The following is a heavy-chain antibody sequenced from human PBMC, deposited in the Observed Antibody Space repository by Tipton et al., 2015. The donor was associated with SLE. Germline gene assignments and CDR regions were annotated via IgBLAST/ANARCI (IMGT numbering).Heavy chain of an antibody. J-gene: IGHJ4*02. D-gene: IGHD4-17*01. V-gene: IGHV3-20*04. Sequence: PLRLSCAASGFTFDDHGMSWVHQVPGKGLEWVSGINWDGGRTGYADSVKGRFSISRDNAENSLFLQMNSLRVEDTALYYCAREAGTTVTTWDYWGQGTLVTVSS. CDR3: AREAGTTVTTWDY. CDR1: GFTFDDHG. CDR2: INWDGGRT.